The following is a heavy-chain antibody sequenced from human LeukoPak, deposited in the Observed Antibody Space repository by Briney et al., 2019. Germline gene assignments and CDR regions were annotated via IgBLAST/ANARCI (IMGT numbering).Heavy chain of an antibody. CDR2: IYTRGTT. J-gene: IGHJ6*03. Sequence: PSETLSLTCTVSGGSIRSGSYYWSWIRQPAGKGLEWIGHIYTRGTTNCNPSVKSRVTVSLDTSKNQISLKLSSVTAADTAIYYCARVYTVMGATTVDHYHYYMDVWGKGTTVTVSS. CDR1: GGSIRSGSYY. D-gene: IGHD5-18*01. CDR3: ARVYTVMGATTVDHYHYYMDV. V-gene: IGHV4-61*09.